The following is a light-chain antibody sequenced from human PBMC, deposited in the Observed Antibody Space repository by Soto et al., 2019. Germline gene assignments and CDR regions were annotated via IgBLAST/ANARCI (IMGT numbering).Light chain of an antibody. CDR2: SNN. CDR3: AAWDDSLNGPLYV. J-gene: IGLJ1*01. V-gene: IGLV1-44*01. CDR1: SSNIGSNT. Sequence: QSVLTQPPSASGTPGQRVTISCSGSSSNIGSNTVNWYQQLPGTAPKLLIYSNNQRPSGVPDRFSGSKSGTSASPAISGLQSEDEADYYCAAWDDSLNGPLYVFGTGTKVTVL.